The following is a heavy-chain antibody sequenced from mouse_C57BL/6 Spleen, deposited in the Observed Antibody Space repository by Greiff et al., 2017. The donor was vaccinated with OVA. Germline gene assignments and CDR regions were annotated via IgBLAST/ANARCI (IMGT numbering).Heavy chain of an antibody. CDR3: ARGYGSSYGNYFDY. D-gene: IGHD1-1*01. V-gene: IGHV3-6*01. Sequence: EVQLQESGPGLVKPSQSLSLTCSVTGYSITSGYYWNWIRQFPGNKLEWMGYISYDGSNNYNPSLKNRISITRDTSKNQFFLKLNSVTTEDTATYYCARGYGSSYGNYFDYWGQGTTLTVSS. CDR2: ISYDGSN. J-gene: IGHJ2*01. CDR1: GYSITSGYY.